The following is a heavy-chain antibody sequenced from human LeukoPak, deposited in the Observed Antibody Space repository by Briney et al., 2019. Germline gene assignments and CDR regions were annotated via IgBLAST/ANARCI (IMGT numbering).Heavy chain of an antibody. CDR2: IYSDTT. CDR1: GFTVSINS. D-gene: IGHD4/OR15-4a*01. J-gene: IGHJ4*02. Sequence: GGSLRLSCTVSGFTVSINSMSCVRQAPGQGLECVSFIYSDTTHYSDSVTGRFTISRDNSTNTLYLQMNSLRAEDTAVYYCARRAGAYSQPYDYWGQGTLVTVSS. V-gene: IGHV3-53*01. CDR3: ARRAGAYSQPYDY.